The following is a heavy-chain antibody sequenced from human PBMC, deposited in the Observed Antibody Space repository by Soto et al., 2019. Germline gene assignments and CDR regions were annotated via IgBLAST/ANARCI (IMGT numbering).Heavy chain of an antibody. Sequence: QVQLQESGPGLVKPSETLSLTCTVSGGSISSYYWSWLRQPPGKGLEWIAYTHYSGSANYNPSLKRRVTISVDTSKNQFSLKLSSVTAADTAVYYCARTTVTHDAFDVWGQGTMVTVSS. V-gene: IGHV4-59*01. CDR1: GGSISSYY. D-gene: IGHD4-17*01. J-gene: IGHJ3*01. CDR2: THYSGSA. CDR3: ARTTVTHDAFDV.